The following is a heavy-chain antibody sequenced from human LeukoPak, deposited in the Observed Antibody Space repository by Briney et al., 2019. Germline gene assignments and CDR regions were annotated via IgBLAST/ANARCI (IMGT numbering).Heavy chain of an antibody. D-gene: IGHD6-19*01. CDR3: ARALTIAVAGTGPVAPNYYYYGMDV. CDR1: GGSFSGYY. Sequence: SETLSLTCAVYGGSFSGYYWSWIRQPPGKGLEWIGEINHSGSTNYNPSLKSRVTISVDTSKNQFSLKPSSVTAADTAVYYCARALTIAVAGTGPVAPNYYYYGMDVWGQGTTVTVSS. CDR2: INHSGST. V-gene: IGHV4-34*01. J-gene: IGHJ6*02.